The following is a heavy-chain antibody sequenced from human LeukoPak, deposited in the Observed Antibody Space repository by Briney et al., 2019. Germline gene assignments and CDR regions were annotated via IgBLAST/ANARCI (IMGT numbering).Heavy chain of an antibody. CDR3: ATSNWNRYYYYYGMDV. CDR1: GYTFTSYA. D-gene: IGHD1-20*01. J-gene: IGHJ6*02. V-gene: IGHV7-4-1*02. CDR2: INTNTGNP. Sequence: ASVKVSCKASGYTFTSYAMNWVRQAPGQGLEWMGWINTNTGNPTYAQGFTGRFVFSLDTSVSTAYLQISSLKAEDTAVYYCATSNWNRYYYYYGMDVWGQGTTVTVSS.